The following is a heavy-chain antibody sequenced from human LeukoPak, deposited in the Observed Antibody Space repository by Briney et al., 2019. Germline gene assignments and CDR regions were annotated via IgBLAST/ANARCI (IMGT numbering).Heavy chain of an antibody. D-gene: IGHD6-13*01. V-gene: IGHV3-33*01. CDR3: ARGETVTAAAGWGYYYYGMDV. Sequence: PGRSLRLSCAASGFTFSSYGMHWVRQAPGKGLEWVAVIWYDGSNKYYADSVKGRFTISRDNSKNTLYLQMNSLRAEDTAVYYCARGETVTAAAGWGYYYYGMDVWGQGTTVTVSS. J-gene: IGHJ6*02. CDR1: GFTFSSYG. CDR2: IWYDGSNK.